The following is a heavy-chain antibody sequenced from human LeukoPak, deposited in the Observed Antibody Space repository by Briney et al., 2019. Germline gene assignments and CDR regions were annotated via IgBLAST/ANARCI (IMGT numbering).Heavy chain of an antibody. CDR3: AKGYHYGSAGYYTATSLDH. CDR2: ISYDGNKK. CDR1: GFTFSGYW. J-gene: IGHJ4*02. D-gene: IGHD2-8*01. Sequence: GGSLRPSCVTSGFTFSGYWMSWVRQAPGKGLEWVALISYDGNKKEYGESVKGRCTISRDNSQNTLYLQIHSLRDEDTAVYYCAKGYHYGSAGYYTATSLDHWGQGTQVTVSS. V-gene: IGHV3-30*18.